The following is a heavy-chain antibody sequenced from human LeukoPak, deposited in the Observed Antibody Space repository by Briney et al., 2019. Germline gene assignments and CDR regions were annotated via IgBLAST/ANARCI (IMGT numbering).Heavy chain of an antibody. CDR1: GFTFSSYD. CDR3: AKRRFGTQLWPGDAFDY. V-gene: IGHV3-13*01. J-gene: IGHJ4*02. D-gene: IGHD5-18*01. CDR2: IGTAGDT. Sequence: GGSLRLSCAASGFTFSSYDMHWVRQATGKGLEWVSAIGTAGDTYYPGSVKGRFTISRDNSKNTLYLQMNSLRAEDTAVYYCAKRRFGTQLWPGDAFDYWGQGTLVTVSS.